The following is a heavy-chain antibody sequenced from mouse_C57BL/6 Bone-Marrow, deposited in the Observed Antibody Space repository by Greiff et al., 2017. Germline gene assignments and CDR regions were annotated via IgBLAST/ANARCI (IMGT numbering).Heavy chain of an antibody. Sequence: QVQLQQPGAELVRPGSSVKLSCKASGYTFTSYWMDWVKQRPGQGLEWIGNIYPSDSETHYNQKFKDKATLTVDKSSSTAYMQLSSLTSEDSAVYYCASGIWYYGSSPNCFDYWGQGTTLTVSS. V-gene: IGHV1-61*01. D-gene: IGHD1-1*01. CDR1: GYTFTSYW. CDR2: IYPSDSET. CDR3: ASGIWYYGSSPNCFDY. J-gene: IGHJ2*01.